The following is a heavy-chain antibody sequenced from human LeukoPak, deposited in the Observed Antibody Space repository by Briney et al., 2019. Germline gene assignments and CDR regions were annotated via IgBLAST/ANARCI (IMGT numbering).Heavy chain of an antibody. V-gene: IGHV3-74*03. CDR1: GFGFGNYW. CDR3: TRDLYSSGWTQYGMDV. Sequence: PGGSLRLSCASSGFGFGNYWMHWVRQTPGEGLVWVSRINSDGSSTTYADSGKGRFTISRDNAKNTLYLQMNSLRAEDTAVYYCTRDLYSSGWTQYGMDVWGQGTTVTVSS. CDR2: INSDGSST. D-gene: IGHD6-19*01. J-gene: IGHJ6*02.